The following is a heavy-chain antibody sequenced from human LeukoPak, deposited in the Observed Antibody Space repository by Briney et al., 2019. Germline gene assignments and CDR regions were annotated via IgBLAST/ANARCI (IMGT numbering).Heavy chain of an antibody. V-gene: IGHV4-34*01. CDR3: ATTRYGSDWYRDVGSRPYYFDY. D-gene: IGHD6-19*01. CDR2: INHSGST. J-gene: IGHJ4*02. CDR1: GGSFSGYY. Sequence: SETLSLTCAVYGGSFSGYYWSWIRQPPGKGLEWIGEINHSGSTNYNPSLKSRVTISVDTSKNQFSLKLSSVTAADTAVYYCATTRYGSDWYRDVGSRPYYFDYWGQGTLVTVSS.